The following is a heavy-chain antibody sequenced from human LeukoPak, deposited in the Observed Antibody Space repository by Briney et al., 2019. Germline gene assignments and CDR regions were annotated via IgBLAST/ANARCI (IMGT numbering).Heavy chain of an antibody. CDR3: ARSPSPYSSGWYFDY. J-gene: IGHJ4*02. CDR2: TYQRSKWYN. V-gene: IGHV6-1*01. Sequence: SQTLSLTCAISGDSFSINSAAWNWIRQSPSRGLEWLGRTYQRSKWYNDYAVSVKSRITINPDISKNQFSLQLNSVTPEDTAVYYCARSPSPYSSGWYFDYWGQGTLVTVSS. D-gene: IGHD6-19*01. CDR1: GDSFSINSAA.